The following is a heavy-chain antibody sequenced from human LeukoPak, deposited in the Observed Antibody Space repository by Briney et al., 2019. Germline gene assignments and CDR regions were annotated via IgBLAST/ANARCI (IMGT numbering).Heavy chain of an antibody. CDR2: INGRGGST. V-gene: IGHV3-23*01. D-gene: IGHD4-23*01. CDR3: ARDPTPGSGYGGSSNGAFDI. CDR1: GFTFSNYA. Sequence: PGGSLRLSCAASGFTFSNYAMSWVRQAPGKGLEWVSGINGRGGSTYYADSVKGRFTISRDNSKNTLYLQMNSLRAEDTAVYYCARDPTPGSGYGGSSNGAFDIWGQGTMVTVSS. J-gene: IGHJ3*02.